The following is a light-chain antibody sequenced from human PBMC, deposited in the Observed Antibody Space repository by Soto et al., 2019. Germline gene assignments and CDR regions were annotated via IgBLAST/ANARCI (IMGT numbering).Light chain of an antibody. CDR3: QAWGTGIHVI. CDR1: SGHNGYA. Sequence: QPVLTQSPSASASLGASVKLTCTLSSGHNGYAIAWHQQQPEKGPRYLMKLHSDGSHYKGDGIPDRFSGSSSGAERYLTISSLQSEDEADYYCQAWGTGIHVIFGGGTQLTVL. CDR2: LHSDGSH. V-gene: IGLV4-69*01. J-gene: IGLJ2*01.